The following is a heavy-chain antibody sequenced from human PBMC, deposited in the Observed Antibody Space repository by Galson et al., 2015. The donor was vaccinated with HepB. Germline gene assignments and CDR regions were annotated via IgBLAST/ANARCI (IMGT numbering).Heavy chain of an antibody. Sequence: SVKVSCKASGYTFTSYAMHWVRQAPGQRVEWMGWINAGNGKTKYSQKFQGRVTITRDTSASTAYMELSRLRSEDTAVYYCARTPRYCGGDCYPLAAYFDYWGQGTLVTVSS. D-gene: IGHD2-21*02. J-gene: IGHJ4*02. CDR1: GYTFTSYA. CDR3: ARTPRYCGGDCYPLAAYFDY. V-gene: IGHV1-3*01. CDR2: INAGNGKT.